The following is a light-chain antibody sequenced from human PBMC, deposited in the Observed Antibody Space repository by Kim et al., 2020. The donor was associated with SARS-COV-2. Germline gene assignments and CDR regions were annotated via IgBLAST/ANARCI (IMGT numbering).Light chain of an antibody. V-gene: IGLV3-21*04. J-gene: IGLJ2*01. Sequence: PGKTAKITCGGNNIGSKSVHWYQQKPGQAPVLVIYYDSDRPSGIPARFSGSNSGNTATLTISRVEAGDEADYYCQVWDSSSDHVVFGGGTKLTVL. CDR3: QVWDSSSDHVV. CDR2: YDS. CDR1: NIGSKS.